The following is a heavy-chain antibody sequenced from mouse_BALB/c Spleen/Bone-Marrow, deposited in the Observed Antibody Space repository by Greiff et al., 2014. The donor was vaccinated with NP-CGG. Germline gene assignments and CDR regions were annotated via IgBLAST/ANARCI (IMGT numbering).Heavy chain of an antibody. J-gene: IGHJ1*01. D-gene: IGHD2-3*01. CDR2: INPSNGRT. Sequence: ESGAELVKPGASVKLSCKASGYTFTRYWMHWVKQRPGQGLEWIGEINPSNGRTNYNEKFKSKATLTVDKSSNTAYMQLSSLASEDSAVYYCARWLLQYFDVWGAGTTVTVSS. CDR1: GYTFTRYW. CDR3: ARWLLQYFDV. V-gene: IGHV1S81*02.